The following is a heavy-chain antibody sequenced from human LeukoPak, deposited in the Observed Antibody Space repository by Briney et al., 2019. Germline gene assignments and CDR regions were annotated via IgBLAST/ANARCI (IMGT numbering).Heavy chain of an antibody. CDR2: INPTSGGT. V-gene: IGHV1-2*02. CDR1: GYTFTDSY. Sequence: ASVKVSCKASGYTFTDSYIHWVRQAPGQGLEWMGCINPTSGGTQYAQKVQGRVTMTRDTSITTAYMELSRLRSDDTALYYCARMKSLDVWGKGTTVTVSS. J-gene: IGHJ6*04. CDR3: ARMKSLDV.